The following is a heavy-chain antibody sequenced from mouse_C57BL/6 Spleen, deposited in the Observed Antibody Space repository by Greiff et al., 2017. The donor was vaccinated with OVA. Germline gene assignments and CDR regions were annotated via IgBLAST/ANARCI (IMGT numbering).Heavy chain of an antibody. CDR1: GFTFSSYA. CDR2: ISDGGSYT. D-gene: IGHD6-1*01. Sequence: EVKLVESGGGLVKPGGSLKLSCAASGFTFSSYAMSWVRQTPEKRLEWVATISDGGSYTYYPDNVKGRFTISRDNAKNNLYLQMSHLKSEDTAMYYCARDSPYDYYAMDYWGQGTSVTVSS. V-gene: IGHV5-4*01. CDR3: ARDSPYDYYAMDY. J-gene: IGHJ4*01.